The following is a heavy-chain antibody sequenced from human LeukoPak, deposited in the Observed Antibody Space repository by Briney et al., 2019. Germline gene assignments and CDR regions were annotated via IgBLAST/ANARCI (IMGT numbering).Heavy chain of an antibody. CDR1: GESLNSYY. J-gene: IGHJ4*02. D-gene: IGHD2-15*01. CDR3: ARGAWATRLGS. Sequence: TSETLSLTCAVYGESLNSYYWSWVRQPPGEGLEGIGEIYESGTTEYNPSLKSRVTISMVPSKQQFSLSLSSVTAADTAVYYCARGAWATRLGSWGLGTPVIVSS. V-gene: IGHV4-34*01. CDR2: IYESGTT.